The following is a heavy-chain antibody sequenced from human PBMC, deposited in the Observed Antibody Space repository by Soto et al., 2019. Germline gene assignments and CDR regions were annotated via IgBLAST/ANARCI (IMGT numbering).Heavy chain of an antibody. D-gene: IGHD2-8*01. CDR3: ARDGQKWQQNTGWFAP. CDR2: ISGDSGNT. J-gene: IGHJ5*02. V-gene: IGHV1-18*01. CDR1: GYTFTVYG. Sequence: QVQLVQSGTEVKKPGASVKVSCKTSGYTFTVYGITWVRQAPGQGLEWMGWISGDSGNTNYAQKFQGRVTMTTDTSTNTAYMELKSLRSDDTAVYYCARDGQKWQQNTGWFAPWGQGTLVTVSS.